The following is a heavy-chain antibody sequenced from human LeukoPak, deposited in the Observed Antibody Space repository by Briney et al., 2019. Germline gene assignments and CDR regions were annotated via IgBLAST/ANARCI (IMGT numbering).Heavy chain of an antibody. CDR3: AKDRGRAATADYFDC. V-gene: IGHV3-23*01. J-gene: IGHJ4*02. CDR2: ISDSGGST. Sequence: PGGSLRLPCAVSGFTFSSNSMSWVRQAPGKGLEWVSSISDSGGSTYYAGSVKGRFTISRDNSKNTLYLQMNSLRAGDTAIYYCAKDRGRAATADYFDCWGQGTLVTVSS. CDR1: GFTFSSNS. D-gene: IGHD2-15*01.